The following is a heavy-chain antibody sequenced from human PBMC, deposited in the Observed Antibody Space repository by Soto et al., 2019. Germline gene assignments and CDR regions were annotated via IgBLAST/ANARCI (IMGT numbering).Heavy chain of an antibody. V-gene: IGHV1-24*01. D-gene: IGHD4-17*01. CDR2: FDPEDGET. CDR3: ATKSYGDPNYYYYYMDV. J-gene: IGHJ6*03. CDR1: GDTLTELS. Sequence: ASVEVCCAVSGDTLTELSMRWVRQAQGKGLEWMGGFDPEDGETIYAQKFQGRVTMTEDTSTDTAYMELSSLRSEDTAVYYCATKSYGDPNYYYYYMDVWGKGTTVTVSS.